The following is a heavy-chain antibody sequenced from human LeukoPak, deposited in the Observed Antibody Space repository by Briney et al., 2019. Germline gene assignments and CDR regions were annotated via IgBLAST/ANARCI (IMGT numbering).Heavy chain of an antibody. V-gene: IGHV1-2*02. CDR2: INPNSGGT. J-gene: IGHJ6*02. CDR1: GYTFTGYY. D-gene: IGHD1-1*01. CDR3: ARISNWSDYGMDV. Sequence: ASVTVSCKASGYTFTGYYMHWVRQAPGQGLEWMGWINPNSGGTNYAQKFQGRVTMTRDTSISTAYMELSRLRSDDTAVYYCARISNWSDYGMDVWGQGTTVTVSS.